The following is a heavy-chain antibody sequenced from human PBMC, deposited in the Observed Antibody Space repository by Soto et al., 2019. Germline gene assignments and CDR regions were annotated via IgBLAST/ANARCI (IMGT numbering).Heavy chain of an antibody. CDR1: GYTFTGYY. CDR3: ARDRSGPEPHDAFDI. J-gene: IGHJ3*02. CDR2: INPNSGGT. D-gene: IGHD3-3*01. Sequence: ASVKVSCKASGYTFTGYYMHWVRQAPGQGLEWMGWINPNSGGTNYAQKFQGWVTMTRDTSISTVYMELSRLRSDDTAVYYCARDRSGPEPHDAFDIWGQGTMVTVSS. V-gene: IGHV1-2*04.